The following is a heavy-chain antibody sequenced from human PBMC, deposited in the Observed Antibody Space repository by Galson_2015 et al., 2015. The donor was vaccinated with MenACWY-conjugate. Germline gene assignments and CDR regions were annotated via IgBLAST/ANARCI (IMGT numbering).Heavy chain of an antibody. D-gene: IGHD3-22*01. CDR1: GFTFSNAW. CDR2: IKSKTDGGTT. J-gene: IGHJ4*02. Sequence: SLRLSCAASGFTFSNAWMSWVRQAPGKGLEWVGRIKSKTDGGTTDYAAPVKGRFTISRDDSKNTLYLQMNSLKTEDTAVYYCTTDRYYYDSSGYYYLDYWGQGTLVTVSS. CDR3: TTDRYYYDSSGYYYLDY. V-gene: IGHV3-15*01.